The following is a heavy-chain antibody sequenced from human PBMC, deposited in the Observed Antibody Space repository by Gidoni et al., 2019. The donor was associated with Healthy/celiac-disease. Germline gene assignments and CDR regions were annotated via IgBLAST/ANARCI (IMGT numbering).Heavy chain of an antibody. D-gene: IGHD3-10*01. CDR2: ISGSCVCT. Sequence: EVQLVESGGGLVQPGGSLRLSCAASGFPFSSYARSWVRQAQGKGLEWSSVISGSCVCTSYSDSGRGRFTIAKDNTTNTLYLKRNSLRAEAMAVYYCAKLRVVREWRVWHWGQGTLVTVSS. CDR3: AKLRVVREWRVWH. CDR1: GFPFSSYA. J-gene: IGHJ4*02. V-gene: IGHV3-23*04.